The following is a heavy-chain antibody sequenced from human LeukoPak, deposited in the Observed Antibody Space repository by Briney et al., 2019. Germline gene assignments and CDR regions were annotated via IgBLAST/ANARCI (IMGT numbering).Heavy chain of an antibody. D-gene: IGHD2-2*01. V-gene: IGHV4-31*03. CDR2: IYYSGST. J-gene: IGHJ5*02. CDR3: ARAGYYSSTSCSWFDP. CDR1: GGSISSGGYY. Sequence: PSQTLSLTCTVSGGSISSGGYYWSWIRQHPGKGLEWIGYIYYSGSTYYNPSLKSRVTISVDTSKNQFSLKLSSVTAADTAVYYCARAGYYSSTSCSWFDPWGQGTLVTVSS.